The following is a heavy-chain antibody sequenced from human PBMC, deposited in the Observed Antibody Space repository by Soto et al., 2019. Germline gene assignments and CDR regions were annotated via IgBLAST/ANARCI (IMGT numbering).Heavy chain of an antibody. CDR3: ARDRVVAGITGTTHPYYYGMDV. V-gene: IGHV1-69*13. CDR1: GGTFSSYA. CDR2: IIPIFGTA. J-gene: IGHJ6*02. Sequence: SVKVSCKASGGTFSSYAISWVRQAPGQGLEWMGGIIPIFGTANYAQKFQGRVTITADESTSTAYMELSSLRSEDTAVYYCARDRVVAGITGTTHPYYYGMDVWGQGTTVTVSS. D-gene: IGHD1-7*01.